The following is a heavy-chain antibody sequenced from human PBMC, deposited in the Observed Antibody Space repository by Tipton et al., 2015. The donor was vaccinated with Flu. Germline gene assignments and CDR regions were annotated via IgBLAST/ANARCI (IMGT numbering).Heavy chain of an antibody. CDR2: VSSSGATL. CDR3: ARDRKMTRGIVIKHSYLDY. V-gene: IGHV3-11*04. CDR1: GFNFGDYY. D-gene: IGHD3-10*01. Sequence: SLRLSCEASGFNFGDYYMTWIRQAPGKGLEWLSCVSSSGATLYYADSVKGRFTVSRDNSKNSLSLQMDSLRLEDTAVYYCARDRKMTRGIVIKHSYLDYWGRGTLFTVSS. J-gene: IGHJ4*02.